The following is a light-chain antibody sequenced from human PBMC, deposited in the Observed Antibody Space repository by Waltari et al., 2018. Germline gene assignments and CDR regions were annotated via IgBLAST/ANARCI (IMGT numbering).Light chain of an antibody. J-gene: IGKJ1*01. CDR3: HQRYNWPQT. Sequence: EIVLTQSPATLSLFPGERATLSCRASQSVRTYLAWYQQKPGQAPRLLIYDASNRATGIPARFSGSGSGTDFTLTISSLEPEDFAVFYCHQRYNWPQTFGQGTKVEIK. CDR2: DAS. V-gene: IGKV3-11*01. CDR1: QSVRTY.